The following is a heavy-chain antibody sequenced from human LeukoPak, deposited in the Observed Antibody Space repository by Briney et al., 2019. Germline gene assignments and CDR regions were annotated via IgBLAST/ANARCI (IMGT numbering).Heavy chain of an antibody. CDR3: ATATLINYYGSGSYSY. CDR1: GYTLTELS. J-gene: IGHJ4*02. Sequence: GASVKVSCKVSGYTLTELSMHWVRQAPGKGLEWMGGFDPEDGETIYAQKFRGRVTMTEDTSTDTAYMELSSLRSEDTAVYYCATATLINYYGSGSYSYWGQGTLVAVSS. CDR2: FDPEDGET. D-gene: IGHD3-10*01. V-gene: IGHV1-24*01.